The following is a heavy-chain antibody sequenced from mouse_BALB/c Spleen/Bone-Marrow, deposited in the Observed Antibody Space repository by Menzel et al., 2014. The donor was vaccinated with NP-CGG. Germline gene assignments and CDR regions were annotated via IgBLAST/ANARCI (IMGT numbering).Heavy chain of an antibody. Sequence: EVQLQQSGAELVKPGASVKLSCSASGFNIKDTYMHWVKQRPEQGLGWIGRIDPANGNTKYDPKFQDKATITADTSSNTVDLQLSSLTFEDTAVYYCARQEFAIYWYYDVWGAGTTVNVSS. CDR3: ARQEFAIYWYYDV. CDR2: IDPANGNT. V-gene: IGHV14-3*02. D-gene: IGHD1-3*01. CDR1: GFNIKDTY. J-gene: IGHJ1*01.